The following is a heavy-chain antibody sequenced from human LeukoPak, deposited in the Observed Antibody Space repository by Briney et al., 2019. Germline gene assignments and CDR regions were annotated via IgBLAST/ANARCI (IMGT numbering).Heavy chain of an antibody. CDR1: GINFADYA. CDR2: ISADGVST. V-gene: IGHV3-43*02. CDR3: AKESGKFDY. J-gene: IGHJ4*02. Sequence: PGGALRLSCVVSGINFADYAMPGVDTPPRKGLEWVSLISADGVSTFSADSVKGRFSISRDNSKNSLYLQMNSLRSEDTAMYYCAKESGKFDYWGQGSLVAVSS.